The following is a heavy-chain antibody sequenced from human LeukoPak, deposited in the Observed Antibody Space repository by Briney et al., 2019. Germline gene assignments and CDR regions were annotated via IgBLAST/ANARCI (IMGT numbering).Heavy chain of an antibody. CDR1: GFTFSSYS. V-gene: IGHV3-21*01. Sequence: AGGSLRLSCAASGFTFSSYSMNWVRQAPGKGLEWVSSISSSSSYIYYADSVKGRFTISRDNAKNSLYLQMNSLRAEDTAVYYCARDSFRADSSGYYYLRSEIDYWGQGTLVTVSS. D-gene: IGHD3-22*01. CDR3: ARDSFRADSSGYYYLRSEIDY. CDR2: ISSSSSYI. J-gene: IGHJ4*02.